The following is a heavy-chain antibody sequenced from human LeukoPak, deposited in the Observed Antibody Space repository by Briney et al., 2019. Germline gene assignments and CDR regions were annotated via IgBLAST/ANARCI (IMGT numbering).Heavy chain of an antibody. J-gene: IGHJ4*02. CDR1: GFTFTSFW. Sequence: GGSLRLSCAASGFTFTSFWMRWVRQAPGKGLEGVANINEDGSEKNYVASVMGRFTISRDNAKNSLSLQMNSLRAEDTAVYYCTREPSPTYYYDSSGYYLDYWGQGTLVTVSS. CDR2: INEDGSEK. CDR3: TREPSPTYYYDSSGYYLDY. V-gene: IGHV3-7*01. D-gene: IGHD3-22*01.